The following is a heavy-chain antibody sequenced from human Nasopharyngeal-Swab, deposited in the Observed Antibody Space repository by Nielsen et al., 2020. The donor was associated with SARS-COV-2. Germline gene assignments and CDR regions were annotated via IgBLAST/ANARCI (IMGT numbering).Heavy chain of an antibody. J-gene: IGHJ4*02. CDR3: ARGVTQLWLRY. CDR2: INTNTGNP. Sequence: ASVKVSCQASGYTFTSYAMNLVRQAPGQGLEWMGWINTNTGNPTYAQGFTGRFVFSLDTSVSTAYLQISSLKAEDTAVYYCARGVTQLWLRYWGQGTLVTVSS. V-gene: IGHV7-4-1*02. CDR1: GYTFTSYA. D-gene: IGHD5-18*01.